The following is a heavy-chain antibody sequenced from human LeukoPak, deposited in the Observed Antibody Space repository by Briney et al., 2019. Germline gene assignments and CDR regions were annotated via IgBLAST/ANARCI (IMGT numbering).Heavy chain of an antibody. CDR2: TRNKANSYTT. D-gene: IGHD1-7*01. Sequence: QPGGSLRLSCAASGFTFSDHYMAWARQAPGKGLEWVGRTRNKANSYTTEYAASVKGRFTISRDDSKNLLYLQMNSLRTEDTAVYYCATGRTGTIDYWGQGTLVTVSS. CDR3: ATGRTGTIDY. J-gene: IGHJ4*02. V-gene: IGHV3-72*01. CDR1: GFTFSDHY.